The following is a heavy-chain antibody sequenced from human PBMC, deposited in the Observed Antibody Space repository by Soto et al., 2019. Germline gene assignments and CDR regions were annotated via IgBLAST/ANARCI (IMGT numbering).Heavy chain of an antibody. J-gene: IGHJ6*02. Sequence: SVKVSCKASGGTFSSYAISWVRQAPGQGLEWMGGIIPIFGTANYAQKFQGRVTITADESTSTAYMELSSLRSEDTAVYYCASGQPWGVGRVSGYGKIYGMDVWGQGTTVTVSS. D-gene: IGHD6-25*01. V-gene: IGHV1-69*13. CDR3: ASGQPWGVGRVSGYGKIYGMDV. CDR2: IIPIFGTA. CDR1: GGTFSSYA.